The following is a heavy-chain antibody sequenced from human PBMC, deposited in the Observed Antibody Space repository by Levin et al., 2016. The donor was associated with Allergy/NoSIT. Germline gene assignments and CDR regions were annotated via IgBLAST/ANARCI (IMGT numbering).Heavy chain of an antibody. CDR2: IIPILGIA. J-gene: IGHJ6*03. CDR1: GGTFSSYA. CDR3: ASGPNWNYLLSHYYYMDV. D-gene: IGHD1-7*01. V-gene: IGHV1-69*10. Sequence: SVKVSCKASGGTFSSYAISWVRQAPGQGLEWMGGIIPILGIANYAQKFQGRVTITADKSTSTAYMELSSLRSEDTAVYYCASGPNWNYLLSHYYYMDVWGKGTTVTVSS.